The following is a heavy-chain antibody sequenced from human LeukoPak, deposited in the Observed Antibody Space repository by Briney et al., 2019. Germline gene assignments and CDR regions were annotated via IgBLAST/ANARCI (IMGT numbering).Heavy chain of an antibody. Sequence: GGSLRLSRVASGFTVSSHYMSWVRQAPGKGLEWVSIIYSGGGTYYADSVKGRFTVSRDTSKHTVYLQMNSMRADDTAVYYCARGMFYVILTDYFDYWGQGALVTISS. CDR3: ARGMFYVILTDYFDY. CDR1: GFTVSSHY. V-gene: IGHV3-53*01. J-gene: IGHJ4*02. D-gene: IGHD3-9*01. CDR2: IYSGGGT.